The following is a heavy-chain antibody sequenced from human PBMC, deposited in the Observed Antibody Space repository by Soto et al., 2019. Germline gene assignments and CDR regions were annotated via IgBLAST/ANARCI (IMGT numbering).Heavy chain of an antibody. Sequence: QVQLVESGGGVVQPGRSLRLSCAASGFTFSRYVMHWVRQAPGKGLEWAALISYDGSNKQYADSVKGRLTISRDNSKNTLYLQVNSLRSEDTAVYYCARETPGWNPFDYWGQGTLVTVSS. V-gene: IGHV3-30*03. CDR2: ISYDGSNK. D-gene: IGHD1-1*01. J-gene: IGHJ4*02. CDR3: ARETPGWNPFDY. CDR1: GFTFSRYV.